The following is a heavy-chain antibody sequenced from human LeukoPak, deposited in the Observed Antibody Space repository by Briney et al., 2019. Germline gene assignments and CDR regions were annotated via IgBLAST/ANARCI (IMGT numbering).Heavy chain of an antibody. CDR1: GYTFTSYG. D-gene: IGHD6-13*01. J-gene: IGHJ6*02. Sequence: ASVKVSCKASGYTFTSYGISWVRQAPGQGLEWMGWISAYNGNTNYAQRFQGRVTLTRDTSISTAYMEVSRLRSDDTAMYYCARESITAAGSGNYYYYGMDVWGQGTTVTVSS. V-gene: IGHV1-18*01. CDR3: ARESITAAGSGNYYYYGMDV. CDR2: ISAYNGNT.